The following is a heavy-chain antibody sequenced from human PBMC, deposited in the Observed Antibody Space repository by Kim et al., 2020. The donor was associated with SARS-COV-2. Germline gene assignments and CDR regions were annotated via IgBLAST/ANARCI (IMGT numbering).Heavy chain of an antibody. Sequence: STSDHDDVRGRYTNARHNSKNTLYLQMNSLRAEDTAVYYCARDLNYYGMDVWGQGTTVTVSS. J-gene: IGHJ6*02. V-gene: IGHV3-53*04. CDR3: ARDLNYYGMDV. CDR2: ST.